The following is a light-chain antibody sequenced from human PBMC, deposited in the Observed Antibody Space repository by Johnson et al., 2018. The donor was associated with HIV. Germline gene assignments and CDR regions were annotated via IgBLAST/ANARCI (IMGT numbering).Light chain of an antibody. Sequence: QSVLTQPPSVSAAPGQKVTISCSGGSSNIGNNYVSWYQQLPGTAPKLLIYDSNKRPSGIPDRFSGSKSGTSATLGITGLQQGDEAEYYCGTWDSSLSAGVFGTGTKVTVL. V-gene: IGLV1-51*01. CDR3: GTWDSSLSAGV. CDR1: SSNIGNNY. CDR2: DSN. J-gene: IGLJ1*01.